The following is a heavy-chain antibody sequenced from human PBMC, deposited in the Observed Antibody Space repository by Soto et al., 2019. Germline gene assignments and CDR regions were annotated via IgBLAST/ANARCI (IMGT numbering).Heavy chain of an antibody. Sequence: PGGSLRLSCAASGFTFSSYAMSWVRQAPGKGLEWVSAISGSGGSTYYADSVKGRFTISRDNSKNTLYLQMNSLRAEDTAVYYYAKGADSDSSGYLFDPWGQGTLVTVSS. CDR2: ISGSGGST. J-gene: IGHJ5*02. D-gene: IGHD3-22*01. V-gene: IGHV3-23*01. CDR1: GFTFSSYA. CDR3: AKGADSDSSGYLFDP.